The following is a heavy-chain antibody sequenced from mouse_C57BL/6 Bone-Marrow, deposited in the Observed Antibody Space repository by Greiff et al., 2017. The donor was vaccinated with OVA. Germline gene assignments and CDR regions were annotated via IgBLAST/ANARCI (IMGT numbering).Heavy chain of an antibody. D-gene: IGHD2-3*01. J-gene: IGHJ1*03. V-gene: IGHV1-69*01. Sequence: VQLQQPGAELVMPGASVKLSCKASGYTFTSYWMHWVKQRPGQGLEWIGEIDPSDSYTNYNQKFKGKSTLTVDKSSSTAYMQLSSLTSEDSAVYYCAREGNLGTTYWYFDVWGTGTTVTVSS. CDR3: AREGNLGTTYWYFDV. CDR2: IDPSDSYT. CDR1: GYTFTSYW.